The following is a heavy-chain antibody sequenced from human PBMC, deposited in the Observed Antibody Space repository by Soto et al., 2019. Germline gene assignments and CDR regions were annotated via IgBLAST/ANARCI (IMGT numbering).Heavy chain of an antibody. CDR1: GFTFSSYG. J-gene: IGHJ2*01. CDR2: ISWDGTTQ. V-gene: IGHV3-30*18. Sequence: QVQLVESGGGVVQPGRSLRLSCAASGFTFSSYGLHWVRQSPGKGLEWVAIISWDGTTQYYADSVKGRVTISRDNSNNTLYLQMNSLRAEDTAVYYCAKTPGDYRLYWYFDLWGRGTLVTV. CDR3: AKTPGDYRLYWYFDL. D-gene: IGHD4-17*01.